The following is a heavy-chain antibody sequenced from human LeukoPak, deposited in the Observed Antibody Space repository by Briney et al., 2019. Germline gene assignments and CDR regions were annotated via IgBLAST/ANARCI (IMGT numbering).Heavy chain of an antibody. V-gene: IGHV3-74*01. CDR3: ARDPGYESWSPFWGGMDV. Sequence: PGGSLRLSCAASGFTFSSSWMHWVRQAPGKGLVWVSRITRDGSSTTYADSVKGRFTTSRDNAKNTLYLQMDSLRDGDTAVYYCARDPGYESWSPFWGGMDVWGNGTTVTVSS. D-gene: IGHD3-16*01. CDR2: ITRDGSST. CDR1: GFTFSSSW. J-gene: IGHJ6*04.